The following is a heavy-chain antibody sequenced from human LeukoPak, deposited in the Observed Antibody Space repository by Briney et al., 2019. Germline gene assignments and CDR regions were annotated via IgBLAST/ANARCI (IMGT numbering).Heavy chain of an antibody. V-gene: IGHV3-23*01. CDR2: VRVNGRST. CDR3: AKDLRFDP. CDR1: GFTFSTYD. Sequence: TGGSLRLSCTASGFTFSTYDMNWVRQAPGKGLEWVSTVRVNGRSTYYADSVKGRFTISRDNSKNTLYLQMNSLRAEDTAVYYCAKDLRFDPWGQGTLVTVSS. J-gene: IGHJ5*02.